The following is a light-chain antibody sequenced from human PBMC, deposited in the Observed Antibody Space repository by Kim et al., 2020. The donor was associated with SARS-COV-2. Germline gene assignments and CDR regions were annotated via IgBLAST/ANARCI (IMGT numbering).Light chain of an antibody. CDR2: EDD. CDR3: QSYNSSNAV. CDR1: SGSIDDNY. V-gene: IGLV6-57*04. J-gene: IGLJ2*01. Sequence: NFMLTQPHSVTESPGKTVTISCTRSSGSIDDNYVQWYQQRPGGAPTTVIYEDDQRPSGVPDRFSGSIDSSSNSASLTISGLKTEDEADYYCQSYNSSNAVFGGGTQLTVL.